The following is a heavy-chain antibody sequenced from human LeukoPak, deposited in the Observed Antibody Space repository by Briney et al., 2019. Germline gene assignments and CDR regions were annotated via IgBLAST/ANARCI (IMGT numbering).Heavy chain of an antibody. Sequence: WASVKVSCKASGYAFTSYAMNWVRQAPGQGLEWTGWINTNTGNPTYAQGFTGRFVFSLDTSVSTAYLQISSLKAEDTAVYYCARGVPAAHIRNWGQGTLVTVSS. CDR2: INTNTGNP. V-gene: IGHV7-4-1*02. D-gene: IGHD2-2*01. CDR3: ARGVPAAHIRN. J-gene: IGHJ4*02. CDR1: GYAFTSYA.